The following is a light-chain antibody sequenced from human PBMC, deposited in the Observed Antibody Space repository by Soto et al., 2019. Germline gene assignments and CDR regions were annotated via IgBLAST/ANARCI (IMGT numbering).Light chain of an antibody. Sequence: DIQMTQSPSSVSASIGDTVTITCRASQDINVYLNWYQQKPGKAPKLLIYGASTLQSGVPSRFSGSESGAVFTLTISSLQPEDFATYYCQQLHSYPITFGQGTRLEIK. J-gene: IGKJ5*01. CDR3: QQLHSYPIT. CDR2: GAS. CDR1: QDINVY. V-gene: IGKV1-9*01.